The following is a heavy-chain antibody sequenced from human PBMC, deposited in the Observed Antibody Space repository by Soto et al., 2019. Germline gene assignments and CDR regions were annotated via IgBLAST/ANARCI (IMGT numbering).Heavy chain of an antibody. D-gene: IGHD2-15*01. V-gene: IGHV3-33*01. CDR3: ARGYCSGGSWYGKFDY. Sequence: QVQLVESGGGVVQPGRSLRLSCAASGFTFSSYGMHCVRQAPGKGLEWVAVIWYDGSNKYYADSVKGRFTISRDNSKNTLYLQMNSLRAEDTAVYYCARGYCSGGSWYGKFDYWGQGTLVTVSS. J-gene: IGHJ4*02. CDR2: IWYDGSNK. CDR1: GFTFSSYG.